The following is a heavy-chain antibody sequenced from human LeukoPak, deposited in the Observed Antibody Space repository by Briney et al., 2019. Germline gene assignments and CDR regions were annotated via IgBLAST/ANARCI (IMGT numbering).Heavy chain of an antibody. Sequence: PSETLSLTCTVSGGSISSYYWSWIRQPPGKGLEWIGYIYYSGSTNYNPSLKSRVTISVDTSENQFSLKLSSVTAADTAVYYCARDYGDYGYFQHWGQGTLVILSS. CDR2: IYYSGST. CDR3: ARDYGDYGYFQH. CDR1: GGSISSYY. V-gene: IGHV4-59*01. D-gene: IGHD4-17*01. J-gene: IGHJ1*01.